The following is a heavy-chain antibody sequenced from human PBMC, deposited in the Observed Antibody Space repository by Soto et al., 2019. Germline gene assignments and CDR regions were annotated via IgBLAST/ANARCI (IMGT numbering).Heavy chain of an antibody. CDR3: ARGGAGPYYYDSSGYPDI. Sequence: SETLSLTCAVYGGSFGGYYWSWIRQPPGKGLEWIGEINHSGSTNYNPSLKSRVTISVDTSKNQFPLKLSSVTAADTAVYYCARGGAGPYYYDSSGYPDIWGQGTMVTVS. J-gene: IGHJ3*02. D-gene: IGHD3-22*01. CDR1: GGSFGGYY. V-gene: IGHV4-34*01. CDR2: INHSGST.